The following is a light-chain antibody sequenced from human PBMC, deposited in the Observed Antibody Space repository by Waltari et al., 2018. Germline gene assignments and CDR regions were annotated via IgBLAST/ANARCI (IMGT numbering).Light chain of an antibody. J-gene: IGKJ2*01. Sequence: DIVMTQSPLSLPVTPGEPASISCRSSQSLLHSNEKNYLDWYLQKPGQSPQLLIYMGSNRASGVPDRFSGRGSGTDFTLKISRVEAEDVGVYYCMQSVQTRTFGQGTKLEIK. V-gene: IGKV2-28*01. CDR1: QSLLHSNEKNY. CDR3: MQSVQTRT. CDR2: MGS.